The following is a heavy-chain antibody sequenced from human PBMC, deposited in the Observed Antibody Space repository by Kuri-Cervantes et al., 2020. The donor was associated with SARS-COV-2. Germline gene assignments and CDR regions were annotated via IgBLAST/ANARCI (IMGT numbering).Heavy chain of an antibody. CDR1: GGTFSSYA. D-gene: IGHD5-24*01. Sequence: SVKVSCKASGGTFSSYAISWVRQAPGQGLEWMGGIIPILGIANYAQKFQGRVTMTRDTSTSTVYMELSSLRSEDTAVYYCARTDITINHLDYWGQGTLVTVSS. CDR2: IIPILGIA. J-gene: IGHJ4*02. CDR3: ARTDITINHLDY. V-gene: IGHV1-69*10.